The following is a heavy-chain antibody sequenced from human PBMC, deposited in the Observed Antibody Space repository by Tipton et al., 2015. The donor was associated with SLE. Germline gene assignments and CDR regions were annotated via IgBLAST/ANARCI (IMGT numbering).Heavy chain of an antibody. D-gene: IGHD5-12*01. J-gene: IGHJ4*02. Sequence: TLSLTCTVSGGSISRYFWSWVRQPPGKGLEWIGYIYYSGSTNYNPSLKSRVTISVDTSKNQFSLKLSSVTAADTAVYYCARGGIGGYDSFDYWGQGTLVTVSS. CDR3: ARGGIGGYDSFDY. CDR2: IYYSGST. V-gene: IGHV4-59*01. CDR1: GGSISRYF.